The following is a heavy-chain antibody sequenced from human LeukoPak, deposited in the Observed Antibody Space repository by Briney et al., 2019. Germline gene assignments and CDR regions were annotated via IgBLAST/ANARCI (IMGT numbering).Heavy chain of an antibody. J-gene: IGHJ5*02. D-gene: IGHD5-18*01. V-gene: IGHV3-21*01. CDR3: ARDPSTAMVFDP. Sequence: GGSLRLSCAASGFTFSSYSMNWVRQAPGKGLEWVSSISSSSSYIYYADSVKGRFTISRGNAKNSLYLQMNSLRAEDTAVYYCARDPSTAMVFDPWGQGTLVTVSS. CDR2: ISSSSSYI. CDR1: GFTFSSYS.